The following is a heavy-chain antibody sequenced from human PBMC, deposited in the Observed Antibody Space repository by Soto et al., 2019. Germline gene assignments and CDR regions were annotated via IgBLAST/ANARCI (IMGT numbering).Heavy chain of an antibody. CDR2: IWYDGSNK. Sequence: PGGSLRLSCAASGFTFSIYGMHWVRQAPGKGLEWVAVIWYDGSNKYYADSVKGRFTISRDNSKNTLYLQMNSLRAEDTAVYYCARDNAGIAAAGTQIDPWGQGTLVTVSS. D-gene: IGHD6-13*01. V-gene: IGHV3-33*01. CDR1: GFTFSIYG. J-gene: IGHJ5*02. CDR3: ARDNAGIAAAGTQIDP.